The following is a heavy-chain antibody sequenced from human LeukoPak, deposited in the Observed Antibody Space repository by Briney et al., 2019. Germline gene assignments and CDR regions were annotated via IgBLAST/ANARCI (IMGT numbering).Heavy chain of an antibody. V-gene: IGHV3-23*01. J-gene: IGHJ4*02. Sequence: PGGSLRLSCAASGFTFSSYAMSWVRQAPGKGLEWVSAISGSGGSTYYADSVKGRFTISRDNSKNTLYLEMNSLRAEDTAVYYCAKEGYYGSGSFPDYWGQGTLVTVSS. D-gene: IGHD3-10*01. CDR2: ISGSGGST. CDR3: AKEGYYGSGSFPDY. CDR1: GFTFSSYA.